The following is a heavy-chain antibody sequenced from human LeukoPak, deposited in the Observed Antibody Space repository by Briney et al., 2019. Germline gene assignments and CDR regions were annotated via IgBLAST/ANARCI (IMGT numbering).Heavy chain of an antibody. CDR1: GFTFSSYA. Sequence: GGSLRLSCAASGFTFSSYAMHWVRQAPGKGLEWVAVISYDGSNKYYADSVKGRFTISRDNSKNTLYLQMNSLRAEDTAAYYCARDRGYSSSWPLDYWGQGTLVTVSS. CDR2: ISYDGSNK. CDR3: ARDRGYSSSWPLDY. D-gene: IGHD6-13*01. J-gene: IGHJ4*02. V-gene: IGHV3-30*04.